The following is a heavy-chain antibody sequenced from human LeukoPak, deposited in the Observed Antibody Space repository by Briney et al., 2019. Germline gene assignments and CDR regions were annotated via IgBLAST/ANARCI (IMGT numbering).Heavy chain of an antibody. D-gene: IGHD6-6*01. CDR2: IYYSGST. J-gene: IGHJ4*02. CDR1: GGSLSCYY. Sequence: SETLSLTCSVSGGSLSCYYWSWIRQPPGKGLEWIGYIYYSGSTNYNPSLKSRVTISVDTSKNQFSLKLSSVTAADTAVYYCARHRSSIAARPFDYWGQGTLVTVSS. V-gene: IGHV4-59*01. CDR3: ARHRSSIAARPFDY.